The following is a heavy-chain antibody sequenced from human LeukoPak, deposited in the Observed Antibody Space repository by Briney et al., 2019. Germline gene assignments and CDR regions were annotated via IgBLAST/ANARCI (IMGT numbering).Heavy chain of an antibody. V-gene: IGHV4-38-2*02. CDR1: GDSVSSGYY. D-gene: IGHD2-2*01. J-gene: IGHJ3*02. CDR3: ARGEPARGDAFDI. Sequence: SETLSLTCTVSGDSVSSGYYWGWIRQPPGKGLEWIGSIHHSGSTYYNPSLKSRVTISVDTSKNQFFLKLSSVTAADTAVYYCARGEPARGDAFDIWGQGTMVTVSS. CDR2: IHHSGST.